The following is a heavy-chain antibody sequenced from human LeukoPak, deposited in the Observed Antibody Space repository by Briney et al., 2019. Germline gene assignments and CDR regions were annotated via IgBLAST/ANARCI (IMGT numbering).Heavy chain of an antibody. CDR2: IYPSDGST. V-gene: IGHV1-46*01. CDR1: GYTFISYY. CDR3: ARERPSSCYFDY. Sequence: ASVKVSCKASGYTFISYYIHWVRQAPGQGLEWMGLIYPSDGSTMYAQRFRGRVTMTRDTSTSTVYMEVSSLGSDDTAVYYCARERPSSCYFDYWGLGTLVTVSS. J-gene: IGHJ4*02.